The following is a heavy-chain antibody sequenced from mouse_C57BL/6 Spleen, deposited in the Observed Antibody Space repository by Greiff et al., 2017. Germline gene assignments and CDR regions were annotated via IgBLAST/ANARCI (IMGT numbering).Heavy chain of an antibody. D-gene: IGHD1-3*01. CDR1: GYTFTSYW. CDR2: IHPTSGST. V-gene: IGHV1-64*01. Sequence: VQLQQPGAELVKPGASVKLSCKASGYTFTSYWMHWVKQRPGQGLEWIGMIHPTSGSTNYNEKFKSKATLTVDKSSSTSYMQLSSLTSEDSAVYYCAISSDSLYAMDYWGQGTSVTVSS. CDR3: AISSDSLYAMDY. J-gene: IGHJ4*01.